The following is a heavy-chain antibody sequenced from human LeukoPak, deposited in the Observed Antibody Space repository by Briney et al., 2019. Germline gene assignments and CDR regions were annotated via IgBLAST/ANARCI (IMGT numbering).Heavy chain of an antibody. CDR1: GYTFTGYY. CDR2: INPNSGGT. CDR3: ARIAVKSYGETEFDY. D-gene: IGHD4-17*01. V-gene: IGHV1-2*02. Sequence: ASVKVSCEASGYTFTGYYMHWVRQAPGQGLEWMGWINPNSGGTNYAQKFQGRVTMTRDTSISTAYMELSRLRSDDTAVYYCARIAVKSYGETEFDYWGQGTLVTVSS. J-gene: IGHJ4*02.